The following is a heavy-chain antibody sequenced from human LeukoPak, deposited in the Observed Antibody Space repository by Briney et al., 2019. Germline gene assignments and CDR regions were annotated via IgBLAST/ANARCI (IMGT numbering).Heavy chain of an antibody. CDR1: GFTFSSYS. CDR3: ARGIHFRDVWHVRE. J-gene: IGHJ4*02. D-gene: IGHD3-16*01. V-gene: IGHV3-48*02. CDR2: ISSSSSTI. Sequence: GGSLRLSCAASGFTFSSYSMNWVRQAPGKGLGWVSYISSSSSTIYYADSVKGRFTISRDNSENTLHLDMYNLRHDDTAIYYCARGIHFRDVWHVREWGQGTLLTVSS.